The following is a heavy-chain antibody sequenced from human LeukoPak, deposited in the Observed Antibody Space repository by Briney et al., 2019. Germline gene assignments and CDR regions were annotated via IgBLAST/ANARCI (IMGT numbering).Heavy chain of an antibody. CDR2: ISSGSSHI. J-gene: IGHJ4*02. V-gene: IGHV3-21*01. CDR1: GFTFSSYS. CDR3: ARDDFSTHFDY. D-gene: IGHD2-15*01. Sequence: GGSLRLSCAASGFTFSSYSMNWVRQAPGKGLEWVSSISSGSSHINYADSVKGRFTISRDNAKNLLYLQMSSLRAEDTAVYYCARDDFSTHFDYWGQGTLVTVSS.